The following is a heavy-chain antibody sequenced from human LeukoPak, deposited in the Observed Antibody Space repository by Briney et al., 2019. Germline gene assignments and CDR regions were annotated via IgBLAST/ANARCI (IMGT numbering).Heavy chain of an antibody. J-gene: IGHJ4*02. CDR2: INTNTGNP. CDR3: ARDNYDFWSGYYSFDY. D-gene: IGHD3-3*01. CDR1: GYTFTSYA. V-gene: IGHV7-4-1*02. Sequence: ASVKVSCKASGYTFTSYAMNWVRQAPGQGLEWMGWINTNTGNPTYAQGFTGRFVFSLDTSVSTAYLQISSQKAEDTAVYYCARDNYDFWSGYYSFDYWGQGTLVTVSS.